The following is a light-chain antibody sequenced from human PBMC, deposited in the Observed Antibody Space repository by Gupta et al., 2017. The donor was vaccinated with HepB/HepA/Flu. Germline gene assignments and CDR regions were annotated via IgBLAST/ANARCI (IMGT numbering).Light chain of an antibody. CDR1: SSDVGYYNY. CDR2: DVS. CDR3: SSYTSSSTPV. V-gene: IGLV2-14*03. J-gene: IGLJ2*01. Sequence: QSALTQPASVSGSPGQSITISCTGTSSDVGYYNYVSRYQQHPGKAPQLMIFDVSNRPSGVSNRFSGSKSGNTASLTISGLQAEDEAEYYCSSYTSSSTPVFGGGTKLTVL.